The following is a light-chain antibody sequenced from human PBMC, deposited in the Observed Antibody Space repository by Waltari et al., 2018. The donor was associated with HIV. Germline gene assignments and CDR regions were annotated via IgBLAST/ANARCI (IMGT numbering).Light chain of an antibody. CDR2: QDS. J-gene: IGLJ1*01. CDR1: SLGNRF. V-gene: IGLV3-1*01. CDR3: QAWDTSAYV. Sequence: SYDLTQPPSVSVSPGQPASITCSGDSLGNRFVSWYQQRPGQSPMLVIYQDSKRPSEIPERFSGSNSGHTATLTISETQALDEAAYYCQAWDTSAYVFGTGTEVTVL.